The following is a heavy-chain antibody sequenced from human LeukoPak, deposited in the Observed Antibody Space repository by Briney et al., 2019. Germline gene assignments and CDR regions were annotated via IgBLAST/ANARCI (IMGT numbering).Heavy chain of an antibody. V-gene: IGHV1-2*02. CDR3: AREAVTYYFDN. CDR2: INPNTGDT. J-gene: IGHJ4*02. Sequence: GASVKVSCKASGYTFTDYYMHWVRQAPGQGPEWMGWINPNTGDTKYAQKFQGRVTMTRDTSISTAYMELSRLRSDDTAVYYCAREAVTYYFDNWGRGTLVSVSS. CDR1: GYTFTDYY. D-gene: IGHD4-17*01.